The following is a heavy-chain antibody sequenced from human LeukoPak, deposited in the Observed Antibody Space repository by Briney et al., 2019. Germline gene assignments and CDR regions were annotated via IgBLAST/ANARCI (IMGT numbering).Heavy chain of an antibody. D-gene: IGHD3-22*01. CDR3: ARGCDGSGYYWDYYYYMDV. CDR1: GYTFTSYG. CDR2: ISAYNGNT. J-gene: IGHJ6*03. Sequence: ASVKVSCKASGYTFTSYGISWVRQAPGQGLEWMGWISAYNGNTNYAQKLQGRVTMTTDTSTSTAYMELSSLRSEDTAVYYCARGCDGSGYYWDYYYYMDVWGKGTTVTISS. V-gene: IGHV1-18*01.